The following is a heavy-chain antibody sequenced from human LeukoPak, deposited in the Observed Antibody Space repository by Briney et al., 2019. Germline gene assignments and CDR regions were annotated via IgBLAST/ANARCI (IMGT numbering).Heavy chain of an antibody. CDR2: INHSGST. J-gene: IGHJ4*02. Sequence: SETLSLTCAVYGGSFSGYYWSWIRQPPGKGLEWIGEINHSGSTNYNPSLKSRVTISVDTSKNQFSLKLSSVTAADTAVYYCARDRGGIYSYGLWGQGTLVTVSS. CDR3: ARDRGGIYSYGL. CDR1: GGSFSGYY. V-gene: IGHV4-34*01. D-gene: IGHD5-18*01.